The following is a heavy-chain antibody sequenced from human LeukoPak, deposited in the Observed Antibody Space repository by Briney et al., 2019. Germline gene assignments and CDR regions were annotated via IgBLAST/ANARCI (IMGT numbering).Heavy chain of an antibody. CDR2: IYTTGST. CDR1: GGSISSGSYY. J-gene: IGHJ4*02. Sequence: SETLSLTCTVSGGSISSGSYYWSWIRQPAGKELEWIGRIYTTGSTNYSPSLKSRVTISADTSKNQFSLKLSSVTAADTAVYYCARDNPFKYDYVNWGQGTLVTVSS. CDR3: ARDNPFKYDYVN. V-gene: IGHV4-61*02. D-gene: IGHD3-16*01.